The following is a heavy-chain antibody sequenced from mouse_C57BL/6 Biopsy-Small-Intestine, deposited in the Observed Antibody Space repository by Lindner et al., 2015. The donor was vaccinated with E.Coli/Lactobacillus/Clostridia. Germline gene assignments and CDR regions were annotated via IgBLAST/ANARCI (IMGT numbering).Heavy chain of an antibody. CDR2: INSRGGST. J-gene: IGHJ4*01. V-gene: IGHV1-53*01. CDR3: ARDAGYSGGSYHFDY. D-gene: IGHD1-1*02. CDR1: GYTFVSYY. Sequence: SVKVSCKASGYTFVSYYMHWVRQAPGQGLEWMGIINSRGGSTTYAQTFQGRVTMTRDTSTSSVFMELSGLTSEDTAVYYCARDAGYSGGSYHFDYWGQGTLVTVSS.